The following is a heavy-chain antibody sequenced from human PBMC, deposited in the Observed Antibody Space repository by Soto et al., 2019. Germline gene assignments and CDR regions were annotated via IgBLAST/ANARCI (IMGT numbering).Heavy chain of an antibody. J-gene: IGHJ4*02. V-gene: IGHV3-48*04. Sequence: PGGSLRLSCAASGFTFSSYSMNWVRQAPGKGLEWVSYISSSGSTIYYADSVKGRFTISRDNAKNSLYLQMNSLRAEDTAVYYCARALDGSGFNFDYWGQGTLVTVSS. D-gene: IGHD3-10*01. CDR2: ISSSGSTI. CDR1: GFTFSSYS. CDR3: ARALDGSGFNFDY.